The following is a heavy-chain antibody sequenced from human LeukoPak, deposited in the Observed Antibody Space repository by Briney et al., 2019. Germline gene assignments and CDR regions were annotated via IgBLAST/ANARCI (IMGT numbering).Heavy chain of an antibody. V-gene: IGHV6-1*01. D-gene: IGHD6-13*01. Sequence: KRSQTLSLTCAISGDSVSSNSAAWNWIRQSPSRGLGWLGRTYYRSKWYNDYAVSVKSRITINPDTSKNQFSLQLNSVTPEDTAVYYCARTDFGIAAAGTLDYWGQGTLVTVSS. CDR3: ARTDFGIAAAGTLDY. J-gene: IGHJ4*02. CDR1: GDSVSSNSAA. CDR2: TYYRSKWYN.